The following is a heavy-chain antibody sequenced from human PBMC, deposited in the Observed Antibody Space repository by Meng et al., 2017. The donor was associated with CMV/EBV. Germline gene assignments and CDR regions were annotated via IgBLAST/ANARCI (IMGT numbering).Heavy chain of an antibody. V-gene: IGHV4-59*01. Sequence: SETLSLTCTVSGGSISSYYWSWIRQPPGKGLEWIGYIYYSGSTNCNPSLKSRVTISVDTSKNQFSLKLSSVTAADTAVYYCARLGKNYYGMDVWGQGTTVTVSS. CDR1: GGSISSYY. CDR3: ARLGKNYYGMDV. CDR2: IYYSGST. J-gene: IGHJ6*02.